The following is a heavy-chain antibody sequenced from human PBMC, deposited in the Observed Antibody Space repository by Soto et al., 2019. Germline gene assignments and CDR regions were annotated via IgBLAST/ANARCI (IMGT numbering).Heavy chain of an antibody. D-gene: IGHD6-19*01. J-gene: IGHJ3*02. CDR3: ARASPYSSGGYGDAFDI. CDR2: INPSGGST. V-gene: IGHV1-46*03. CDR1: GYTFTSYY. Sequence: QVQLVQSGAEVKKPGASVKVSCKASGYTFTSYYMHWVRQAPGQGLEWMGIINPSGGSTSYAQKFQGRVTMTRDTSTSTVYMELSSLRSEDTAVYYCARASPYSSGGYGDAFDIWGQGTMVTVSS.